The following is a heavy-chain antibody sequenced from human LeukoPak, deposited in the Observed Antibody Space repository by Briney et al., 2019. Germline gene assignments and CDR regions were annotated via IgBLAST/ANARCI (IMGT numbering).Heavy chain of an antibody. V-gene: IGHV4-39*01. CDR2: IYYSGST. CDR1: GGSISSISYY. CDR3: ARLGDYGAYLNWFDP. J-gene: IGHJ5*02. Sequence: ASETLSLTCTVSGGSISSISYYWGWIRQSPGKGLEWIGSIYYSGSTYYNPSLKSRVTISVDTSKNQFSLKVNSVTAADTAVYYCARLGDYGAYLNWFDPWGQGTLVTVSS. D-gene: IGHD4-17*01.